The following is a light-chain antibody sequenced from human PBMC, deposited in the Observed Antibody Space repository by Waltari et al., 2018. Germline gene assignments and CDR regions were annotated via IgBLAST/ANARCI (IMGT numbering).Light chain of an antibody. Sequence: QSALTQPASVSGSPGQSITVSCTGTSSDIGTYNYVSWYQQHPGKAPKLMIYDVSNPPSGVFNRFSSSKSGHTASLSIFGRQAEDEADYYCASKSSSSPHVFVTGTKVTVL. CDR1: SSDIGTYNY. CDR3: ASKSSSSPHV. J-gene: IGLJ1*01. CDR2: DVS. V-gene: IGLV2-14*03.